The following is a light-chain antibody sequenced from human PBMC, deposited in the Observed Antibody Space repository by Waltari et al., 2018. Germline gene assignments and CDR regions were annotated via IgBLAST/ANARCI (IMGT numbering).Light chain of an antibody. CDR1: QSISSY. J-gene: IGKJ2*01. V-gene: IGKV1-39*01. CDR3: QQSYSTPPT. Sequence: DIQMTQSPSSLSASVGDSVTITCRASQSISSYLNWYQQKPGKAPKLLIYAASSLQSGVPSRFSGSGSGTEFTLTISSLQPEDFATYYCQQSYSTPPTFGQGTKLEIK. CDR2: AAS.